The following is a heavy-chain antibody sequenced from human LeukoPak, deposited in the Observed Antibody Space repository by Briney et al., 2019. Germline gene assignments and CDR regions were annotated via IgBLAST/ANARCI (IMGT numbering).Heavy chain of an antibody. CDR3: ARSNQADDY. V-gene: IGHV3-74*01. CDR2: INPGGSSI. D-gene: IGHD1-14*01. J-gene: IGHJ4*02. CDR1: GFTFSSYW. Sequence: GESLKISCAASGFTFSSYWMHWVRQVPGKGPVWVARINPGGSSITYADSVKGRFTISRDNAKNTLYLQMDSLRAGDTGVYYCARSNQADDYWGQGTLVTVSS.